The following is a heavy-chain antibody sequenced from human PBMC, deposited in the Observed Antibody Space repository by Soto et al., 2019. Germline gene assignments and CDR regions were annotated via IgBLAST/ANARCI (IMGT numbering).Heavy chain of an antibody. Sequence: ETLALTCAVYGGSFSGYYWSWIRQPPGKGLEWIGEINHSGSTNYNPSLKSRVTISVDTSKNQFSLKLSSVTAADTAVYYCARGYCSSTSCYLNWFDPWGQGTLVTVSS. CDR3: ARGYCSSTSCYLNWFDP. CDR2: INHSGST. V-gene: IGHV4-34*01. J-gene: IGHJ5*02. D-gene: IGHD2-2*01. CDR1: GGSFSGYY.